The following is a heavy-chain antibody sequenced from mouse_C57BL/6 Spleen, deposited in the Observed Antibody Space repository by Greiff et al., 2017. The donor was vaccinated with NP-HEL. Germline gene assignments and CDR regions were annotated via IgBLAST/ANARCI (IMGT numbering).Heavy chain of an antibody. CDR3: ARDRDYGSSYPFAY. D-gene: IGHD1-1*01. J-gene: IGHJ3*01. CDR1: GFTFSSYA. Sequence: DVHLVESGGGLVKPGGSLKLSCAASGFTFSSYAVSWVRQTPEKRLEWVATISDGGSYTYYPDNVKGRFTISRANAKNNLYLQMSHLKSEDTAMYYCARDRDYGSSYPFAYWGQGTLVTVSA. CDR2: ISDGGSYT. V-gene: IGHV5-4*01.